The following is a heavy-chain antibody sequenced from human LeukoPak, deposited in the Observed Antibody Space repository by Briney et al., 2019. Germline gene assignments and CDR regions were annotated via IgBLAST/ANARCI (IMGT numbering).Heavy chain of an antibody. D-gene: IGHD2-2*01. V-gene: IGHV3-30*03. CDR1: GFTSRSSG. J-gene: IGHJ4*02. CDR3: ATEADCSGTSCLALDH. Sequence: GTSLRLSCADSGFTSRSSGMHWVRQAPGKGLEWVARISYDVIETNYADSVEGRFSISRGTSKNTVYLQMNSLRTEDTAVYYCATEADCSGTSCLALDHWGQGTLVIVSS. CDR2: ISYDVIET.